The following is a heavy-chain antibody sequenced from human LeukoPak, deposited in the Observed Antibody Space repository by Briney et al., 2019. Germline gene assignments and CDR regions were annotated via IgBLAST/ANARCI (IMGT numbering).Heavy chain of an antibody. J-gene: IGHJ4*02. Sequence: SETLSLTCAVSGGSFSAFFWRWIRQPPGKGLEWIGEINHSGSTYYNPSLKSRVTISGDTSKNQFSLRLSSVTAADTAVYYCARASYSYDINGWVPFDYWGQGTLVTVSS. D-gene: IGHD3-22*01. CDR3: ARASYSYDINGWVPFDY. V-gene: IGHV4-34*01. CDR2: INHSGST. CDR1: GGSFSAFF.